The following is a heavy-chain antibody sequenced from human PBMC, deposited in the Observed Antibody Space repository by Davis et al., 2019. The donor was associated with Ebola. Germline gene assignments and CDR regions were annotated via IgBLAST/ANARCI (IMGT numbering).Heavy chain of an antibody. J-gene: IGHJ4*02. CDR2: IYYSGST. V-gene: IGHV4-59*12. Sequence: GSLRLSCTVSGGSISSYYWSWIRQPPGKGLEWIGYIYYSGSTNYNPSLKSRVTISVDTSKNQFSLKLSSVTAADTAVYYCARGRSAGIDYWGQGTLVTVSS. CDR3: ARGRSAGIDY. CDR1: GGSISSYY.